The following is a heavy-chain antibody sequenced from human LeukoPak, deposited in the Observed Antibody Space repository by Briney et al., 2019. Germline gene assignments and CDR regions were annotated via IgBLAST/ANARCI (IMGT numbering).Heavy chain of an antibody. J-gene: IGHJ4*02. D-gene: IGHD2-2*01. CDR2: STHTGST. CDR3: ARGRAGAAALDF. V-gene: IGHV4-34*01. Sequence: SETLSLTCAVYGGSFSGHYWTWIRQAPGKGLEWIGESTHTGSTNYNPSLKSRVTISVDTSKNQFSLKLTSVSAADTAVYHCARGRAGAAALDFWGPGTLVTVSS. CDR1: GGSFSGHY.